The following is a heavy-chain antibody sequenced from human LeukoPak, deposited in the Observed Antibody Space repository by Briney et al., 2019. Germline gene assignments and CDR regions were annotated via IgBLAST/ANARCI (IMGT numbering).Heavy chain of an antibody. D-gene: IGHD2-21*01. J-gene: IGHJ4*02. Sequence: GGSLRLSCAASGFTFSNHWMHWVRQAPGKGLVWVSRINNDGSSTTYADSVRGRFTISRDNAKNSLYLEMNSLRAEDTAVYYCARDGGDCIIDNCYPEGYFDVWGQGTLVTVSS. V-gene: IGHV3-74*01. CDR2: INNDGSST. CDR3: ARDGGDCIIDNCYPEGYFDV. CDR1: GFTFSNHW.